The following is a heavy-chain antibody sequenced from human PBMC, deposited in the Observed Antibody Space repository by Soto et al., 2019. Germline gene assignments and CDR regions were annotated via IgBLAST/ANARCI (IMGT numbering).Heavy chain of an antibody. Sequence: GESLKISCKGSGYSFTSYWIGWVRQMPGKGLEWMGIIYPGDSDTRYSPSFPGQVTISADKSISTAYLQWSSLKASDTAMYYSARLNILVVTAAKSGFDAWGQGTLVTVSS. V-gene: IGHV5-51*01. CDR1: GYSFTSYW. CDR2: IYPGDSDT. J-gene: IGHJ5*02. CDR3: ARLNILVVTAAKSGFDA. D-gene: IGHD2-2*01.